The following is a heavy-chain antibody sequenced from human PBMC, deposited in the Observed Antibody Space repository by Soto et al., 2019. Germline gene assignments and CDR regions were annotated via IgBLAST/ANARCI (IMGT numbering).Heavy chain of an antibody. Sequence: LSLTCTVSGGSISGHYWIWIRQSPGKGLEWIGYIFYSGSTNYNPSLKSRVTLSADTSKNQFSLRLSSVTAADTAVYYCARVGSSGWSPDYWGQGTLVTVS. V-gene: IGHV4-59*11. CDR1: GGSISGHY. D-gene: IGHD6-19*01. J-gene: IGHJ4*02. CDR3: ARVGSSGWSPDY. CDR2: IFYSGST.